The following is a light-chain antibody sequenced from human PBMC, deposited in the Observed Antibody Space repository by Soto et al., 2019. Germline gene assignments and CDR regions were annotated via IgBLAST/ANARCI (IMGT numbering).Light chain of an antibody. J-gene: IGLJ1*01. V-gene: IGLV1-51*01. CDR2: DNN. Sequence: QSALTQPPSVSAAPGQKVTISCSGSSSNIGNNYVSWYQQLPGTAPKLLIYDNNKRPSGIPDRFSGSKSGTSATLGITGLQTGDEAYYYCGTRQSCTIASVFAIWTTVTVL. CDR3: GTRQSCTIASV. CDR1: SSNIGNNY.